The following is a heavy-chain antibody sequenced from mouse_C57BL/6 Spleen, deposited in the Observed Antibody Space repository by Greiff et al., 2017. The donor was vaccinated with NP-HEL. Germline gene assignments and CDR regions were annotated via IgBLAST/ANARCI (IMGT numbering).Heavy chain of an antibody. CDR3: ARSYGNYGYFDV. J-gene: IGHJ1*03. CDR1: GYAFSSSW. CDR2: IYPGDGDT. Sequence: QVQLQQSGPELVKPGASVKISCKASGYAFSSSWMNWVKQRPGKGLEWIGRIYPGDGDTNYNGKFKGKATLTADKSSSTAYMQLSSLTSEDSAVYFCARSYGNYGYFDVWGTGTTVTVSS. D-gene: IGHD2-1*01. V-gene: IGHV1-82*01.